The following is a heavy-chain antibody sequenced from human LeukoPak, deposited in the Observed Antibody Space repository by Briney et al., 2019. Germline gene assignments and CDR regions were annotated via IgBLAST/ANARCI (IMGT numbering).Heavy chain of an antibody. CDR2: IRTSGTTI. V-gene: IGHV3-48*04. CDR1: GFTFSSYS. Sequence: GGSLRLSCAASGFTFSSYSMNWVRQAPGKGLEWLSYIRTSGTTIYYADSVKGRFTISRDNAKNSLYLQLNSLRAEDTAVYYCTREQGTTGDLDVWGQGTMVTVSS. D-gene: IGHD1-7*01. CDR3: TREQGTTGDLDV. J-gene: IGHJ3*01.